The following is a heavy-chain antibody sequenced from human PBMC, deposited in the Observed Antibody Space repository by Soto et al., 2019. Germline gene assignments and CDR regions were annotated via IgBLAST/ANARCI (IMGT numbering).Heavy chain of an antibody. Sequence: SETLSLTCAVYGGSFSGYYWSWIRQPPGKGLEWIGEINHSGSTNYNPSLKSRVTISVDTSKNRFSLKLSSVTAADTAVYYCARGGYYDSSGYPTPYYFDYWGQGTLVTVSS. J-gene: IGHJ4*02. CDR3: ARGGYYDSSGYPTPYYFDY. V-gene: IGHV4-34*01. CDR2: INHSGST. CDR1: GGSFSGYY. D-gene: IGHD3-22*01.